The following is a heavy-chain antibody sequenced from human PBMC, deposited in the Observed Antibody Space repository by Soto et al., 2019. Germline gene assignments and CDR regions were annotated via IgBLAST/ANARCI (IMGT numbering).Heavy chain of an antibody. CDR3: ARDQGSCSSTSCYSRYYYGMDV. CDR2: IYYSGST. CDR1: GGSISSYY. Sequence: SETLSLTCTVSGGSISSYYWSWIRQPPGKGLEWIGYIYYSGSTNYNPSLKSRVTISVDTSKNQFSLKLSSVTAADTAVYYCARDQGSCSSTSCYSRYYYGMDVWGQGTTVTVSS. D-gene: IGHD2-2*02. J-gene: IGHJ6*02. V-gene: IGHV4-59*01.